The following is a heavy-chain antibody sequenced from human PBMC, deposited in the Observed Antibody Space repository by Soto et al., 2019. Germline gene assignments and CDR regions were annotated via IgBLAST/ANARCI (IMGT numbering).Heavy chain of an antibody. CDR2: IYTSGNT. D-gene: IGHD6-13*01. J-gene: IGHJ4*02. V-gene: IGHV4-4*07. CDR3: AGDEEWSSSWTC. Sequence: KPSETLSLTCTVSGGSISSYYWSWILQPAGQGLEWIGRIYTSGNTNYNPSLKSRVTMSVDRPNNQFSLKLSSVTAADTAMYYCAGDEEWSSSWTCWGQGTLVTVSS. CDR1: GGSISSYY.